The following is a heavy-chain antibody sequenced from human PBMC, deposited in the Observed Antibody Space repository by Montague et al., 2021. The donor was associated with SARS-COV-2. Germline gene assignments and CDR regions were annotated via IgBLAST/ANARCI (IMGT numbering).Heavy chain of an antibody. CDR1: GGSISSSNYY. J-gene: IGHJ4*02. CDR3: AGETSTSGWFQQFDY. CDR2: IYYSGTT. Sequence: SETLSLTCTVSGGSISSSNYYWGWIRQPPGKGLEWIGSIYYSGTTYYNPSLQSRVTISVDTSKKQFSLKLSSVTAADAAVYYCAGETSTSGWFQQFDYWGQGTLVTVSS. V-gene: IGHV4-39*01. D-gene: IGHD6-19*01.